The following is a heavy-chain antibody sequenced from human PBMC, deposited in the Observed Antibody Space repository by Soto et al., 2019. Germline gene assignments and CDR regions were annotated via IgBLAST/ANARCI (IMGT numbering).Heavy chain of an antibody. CDR2: INHSGST. CDR3: ARGGLFEGYYYYGMDV. D-gene: IGHD3-10*02. V-gene: IGHV4-34*01. Sequence: SETLSLTCAVYGGSFSGYYWSWIRQPPGKGLEWIGEINHSGSTNYNPSLKSRVTISVDTSKNQFSLKLSSVTAADTAVYYCARGGLFEGYYYYGMDVWGQGTTVTVSS. J-gene: IGHJ6*02. CDR1: GGSFSGYY.